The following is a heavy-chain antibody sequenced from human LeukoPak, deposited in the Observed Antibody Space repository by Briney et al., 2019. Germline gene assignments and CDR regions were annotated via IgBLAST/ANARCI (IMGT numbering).Heavy chain of an antibody. V-gene: IGHV3-23*01. D-gene: IGHD6-19*01. Sequence: GGSLRLSCAASGFTFGNYAMSWVRQAPGKGLQWVSSIASYGGTTYYADSVKGRLTISRDNFKNTVYLQMNSLRAEDTAVYYCAKVGSSGWYYSDYWGQGTLVTASS. J-gene: IGHJ4*02. CDR1: GFTFGNYA. CDR2: IASYGGTT. CDR3: AKVGSSGWYYSDY.